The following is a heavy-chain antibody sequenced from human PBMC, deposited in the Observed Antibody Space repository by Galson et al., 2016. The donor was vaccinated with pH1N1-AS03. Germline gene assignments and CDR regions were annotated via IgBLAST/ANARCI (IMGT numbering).Heavy chain of an antibody. CDR1: GDSVSGSRGVA. CDR2: TFYWSKWSN. J-gene: IGHJ4*02. CDR3: ARGKNSGFDY. Sequence: CAISGDSVSGSRGVAWNWIRQSPSRGLEWLGRTFYWSKWSNDYAESVKSRITIDPDTSNNQFSPHLSSVTPEDTAIYFCARGKNSGFDYWGQGTPVAVSS. V-gene: IGHV6-1*01. D-gene: IGHD3-10*01.